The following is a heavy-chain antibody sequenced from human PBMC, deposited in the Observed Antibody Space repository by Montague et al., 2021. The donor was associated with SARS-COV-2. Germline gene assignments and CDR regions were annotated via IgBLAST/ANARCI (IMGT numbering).Heavy chain of an antibody. D-gene: IGHD4-17*01. CDR3: VRGTGSAQAGFDA. CDR1: GDSVWSNTAA. Sequence: CAISGDSVWSNTAAWNWIRQSPSGGLEWLGRTNYRSKWTSDYATSVKGRISIDPDTSKNQFFLHLRSVTPEDTGVYYCVRGTGSAQAGFDAWGQGTLVTVSS. CDR2: TNYRSKWTS. J-gene: IGHJ4*02. V-gene: IGHV6-1*01.